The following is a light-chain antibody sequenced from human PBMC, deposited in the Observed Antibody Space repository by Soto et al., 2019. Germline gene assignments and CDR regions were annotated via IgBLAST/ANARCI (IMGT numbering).Light chain of an antibody. V-gene: IGKV3-15*01. J-gene: IGKJ1*01. CDR2: DAS. Sequence: EIVLTQSPGTLSVSPGERVTLSCRASQAISNNLAWYQQKPGQAPRLLIFDASTRATGIPARFSGSGSGTEFTLTISSLQSEDFAVYYCQQANDWPPTFGQGTRV. CDR3: QQANDWPPT. CDR1: QAISNN.